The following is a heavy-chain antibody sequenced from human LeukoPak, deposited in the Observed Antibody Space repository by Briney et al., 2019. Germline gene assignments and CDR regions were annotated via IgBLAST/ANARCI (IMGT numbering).Heavy chain of an antibody. D-gene: IGHD5-24*01. J-gene: IGHJ6*02. Sequence: PSETLSLTCTVSGGSISSYYWRWIRQPPGKGLEWIGYIYYSGSTNYNPSLKSRVTISVDTSKNQFSLKLSSVTAADTAVYYCARAQRWVYGMDVWGQGTTVTVSS. CDR1: GGSISSYY. V-gene: IGHV4-59*01. CDR3: ARAQRWVYGMDV. CDR2: IYYSGST.